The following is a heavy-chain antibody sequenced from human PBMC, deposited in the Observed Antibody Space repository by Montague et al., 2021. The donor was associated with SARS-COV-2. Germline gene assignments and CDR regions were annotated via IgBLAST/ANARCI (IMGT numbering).Heavy chain of an antibody. CDR2: IYYSGST. D-gene: IGHD3-22*01. CDR3: ASPGVYYDSSGLLGFDH. J-gene: IGHJ4*02. Sequence: SETLSLTCTVSGGSISSSSYYWGWIRQPPGKGLEWIGSIYYSGSTYYNPSLKSRVTISVDTSKNQFSLKLSSVTAADTAVYYCASPGVYYDSSGLLGFDHWGQGTLVTVSS. CDR1: GGSISSSSYY. V-gene: IGHV4-39*01.